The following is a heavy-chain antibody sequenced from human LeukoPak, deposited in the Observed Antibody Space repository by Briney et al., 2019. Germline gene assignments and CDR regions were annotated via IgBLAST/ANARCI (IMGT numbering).Heavy chain of an antibody. J-gene: IGHJ4*02. CDR3: ATGWDGYKLAFDY. Sequence: PSETLSLTCTVSGGSINSGGYYWSWIRQHPGKGLEWIGYIYYSGSTYYNPSLKSRVTISVDTSKNQFSLKLSSVAAADTAVYYCATGWDGYKLAFDYWGQGTLVTVSS. D-gene: IGHD5-24*01. CDR2: IYYSGST. CDR1: GGSINSGGYY. V-gene: IGHV4-31*03.